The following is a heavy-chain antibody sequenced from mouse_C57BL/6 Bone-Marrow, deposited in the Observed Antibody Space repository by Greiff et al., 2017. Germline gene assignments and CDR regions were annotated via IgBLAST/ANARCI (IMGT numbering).Heavy chain of an antibody. Sequence: VQLQQSGPELVKPGASVKISCKASGYTFTDYYMNWVKQSHGKSLEWIGDINPNNGGTSYNQKFKGKDTLTVDKSSSTAYMELRSLTSEDSAVYYSARIPTGPCYCDYWGQGTTLTVSS. CDR2: INPNNGGT. D-gene: IGHD4-1*02. J-gene: IGHJ2*01. CDR1: GYTFTDYY. CDR3: ARIPTGPCYCDY. V-gene: IGHV1-26*01.